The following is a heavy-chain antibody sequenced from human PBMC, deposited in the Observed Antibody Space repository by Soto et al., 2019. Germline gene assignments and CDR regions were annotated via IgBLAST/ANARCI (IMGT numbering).Heavy chain of an antibody. CDR2: ISAYNGNT. D-gene: IGHD6-6*01. V-gene: IGHV1-18*01. J-gene: IGHJ3*02. CDR1: GYTFTSYG. CDR3: ASAPQYSRSSVAFEI. Sequence: GASVKGSGNASGYTFTSYGISWVRQAPGQGLDGIGWISAYNGNTKYAESPQGRVTMNTDTSTSTDYMKLRSMRSDDTAVYYCASAPQYSRSSVAFEIW.